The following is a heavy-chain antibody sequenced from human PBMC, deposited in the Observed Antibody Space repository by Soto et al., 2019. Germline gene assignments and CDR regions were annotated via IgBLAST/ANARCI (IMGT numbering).Heavy chain of an antibody. CDR2: ISATSDAA. CDR1: GFPFSTSA. D-gene: IGHD1-26*01. V-gene: IGHV3-23*01. Sequence: PGGSLRLSCAASGFPFSTSAMNWVRQAPGKGLEWVSIISATSDAAYYAESVKGRFTSSRDNSKNTLCLQMNSLRPEDTAVYYCGKYSGSYPVYNGMNVWGQGTTVTVSS. CDR3: GKYSGSYPVYNGMNV. J-gene: IGHJ6*02.